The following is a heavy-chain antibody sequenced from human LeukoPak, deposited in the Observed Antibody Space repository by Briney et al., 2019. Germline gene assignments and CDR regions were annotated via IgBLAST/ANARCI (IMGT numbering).Heavy chain of an antibody. D-gene: IGHD6-13*01. V-gene: IGHV3-30*04. CDR2: TSYYGTSK. J-gene: IGHJ4*02. CDR1: GFTFNSYA. Sequence: GGSLRLSCAASGFTFNSYAMHWVRQSPGKGLEWVAVTSYYGTSKNYADSVKGRFTISRDNSKNTLYLQINSLRAEDTAVYYCAKSYSSSWDNTYFDYWGQGTLVTVSS. CDR3: AKSYSSSWDNTYFDY.